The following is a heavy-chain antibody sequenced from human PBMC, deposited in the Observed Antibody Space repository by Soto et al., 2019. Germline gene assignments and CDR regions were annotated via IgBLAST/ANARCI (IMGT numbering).Heavy chain of an antibody. CDR1: GYTFTSYG. Sequence: QVQLVQSGAEVKKPGASVKVSCKASGYTFTSYGISWVRQAPGQGLEWMGWISAYNGNTNYAQKLQGRVTMTTDTSSSTAYMELRSLRSDDTAVYYCARTVRSGLWPIEVPDYWGQGTLVTVSS. J-gene: IGHJ4*02. D-gene: IGHD2-2*01. CDR3: ARTVRSGLWPIEVPDY. V-gene: IGHV1-18*04. CDR2: ISAYNGNT.